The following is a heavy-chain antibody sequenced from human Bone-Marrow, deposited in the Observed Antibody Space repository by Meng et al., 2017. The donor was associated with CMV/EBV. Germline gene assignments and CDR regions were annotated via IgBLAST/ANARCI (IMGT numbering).Heavy chain of an antibody. CDR3: ARTGEAAADYVVYNWFDP. D-gene: IGHD6-13*01. J-gene: IGHJ5*02. CDR2: IIPIFGTA. Sequence: SVKVSCKASGGTFGSYAISWVRQAPGQGLEWMGGIIPIFGTANYAQKFQGRVTITTDESTSTAYMELSSLRSEDTAVYYCARTGEAAADYVVYNWFDPWGQGTLVTVSS. CDR1: GGTFGSYA. V-gene: IGHV1-69*05.